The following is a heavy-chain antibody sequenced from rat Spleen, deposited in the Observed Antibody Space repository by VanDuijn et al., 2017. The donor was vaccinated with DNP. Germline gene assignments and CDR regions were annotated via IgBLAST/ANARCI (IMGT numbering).Heavy chain of an antibody. V-gene: IGHV5-22*01. CDR3: ARHVLPLRVWDY. CDR2: TNYAGGST. Sequence: EVQLVESGGGLVQPGRSLKLSCAASGFTFSDYYMAWVRQTPTKGLEWVAYTNYAGGSTYNGDSVKGRFTISRDNAESTLYLQMNSLRSEDMATYYCARHVLPLRVWDYWGQGVTVTVSS. D-gene: IGHD1-4*01. J-gene: IGHJ2*01. CDR1: GFTFSDYY.